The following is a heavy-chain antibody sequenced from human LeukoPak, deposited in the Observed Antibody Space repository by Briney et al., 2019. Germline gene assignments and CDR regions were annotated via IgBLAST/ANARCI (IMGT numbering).Heavy chain of an antibody. CDR2: ITGNGDGT. Sequence: PGGSLRLSCAASGFTFSTYAMTWVRQAPGKGLEWVSYITGNGDGTSAADSVKGRFTISRDNSKNTLYLQMNSLRVADTAVYYCEKAGLVRGGARDSWGQGTLVTVSS. CDR3: EKAGLVRGGARDS. V-gene: IGHV3-23*01. D-gene: IGHD3/OR15-3a*01. CDR1: GFTFSTYA. J-gene: IGHJ4*02.